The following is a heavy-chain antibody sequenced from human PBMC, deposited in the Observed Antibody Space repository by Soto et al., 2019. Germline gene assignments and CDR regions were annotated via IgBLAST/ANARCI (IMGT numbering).Heavy chain of an antibody. J-gene: IGHJ4*02. Sequence: QVQLVQSGAEVKKPGSSVTVSCRASGGTFRNYAINWVRQAPGQGLEWMAGIIPLFGTTNYAQKFQGRVTITADESTSTAYMELTSLRSEDTAVFYCATSPYSYDTSGYLDYWGQGTLVTVSS. CDR2: IIPLFGTT. D-gene: IGHD3-22*01. CDR1: GGTFRNYA. V-gene: IGHV1-69*12. CDR3: ATSPYSYDTSGYLDY.